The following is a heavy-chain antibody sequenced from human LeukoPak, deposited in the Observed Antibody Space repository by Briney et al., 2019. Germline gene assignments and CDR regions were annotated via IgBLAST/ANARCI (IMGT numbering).Heavy chain of an antibody. CDR2: ISRDETIT. V-gene: IGHV3-74*01. J-gene: IGHJ4*02. Sequence: PGESLRLSCAASGFTFSSYWMHWVRQAPGKGLVWVSRISRDETITTYADSVKGRFTISRDNAKTTLYLQMNSLTTEDTALYYCARVPYSSGTYDYWGPGTLVTVST. D-gene: IGHD3-10*01. CDR1: GFTFSSYW. CDR3: ARVPYSSGTYDY.